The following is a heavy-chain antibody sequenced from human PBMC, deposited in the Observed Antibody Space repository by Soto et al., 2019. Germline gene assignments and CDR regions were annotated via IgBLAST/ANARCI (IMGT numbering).Heavy chain of an antibody. CDR1: GGSVSSESYY. D-gene: IGHD2-8*01. V-gene: IGHV4-61*01. CDR3: ARLDCVTNTCQFDF. Sequence: SETLSLTCSVSGGSVSSESYYWSWIRQPPGKGLEWIGYVYYSGSTNNNPSLVSRVAISVDTSKNQFSLKLRSVTAADTAVYYCARLDCVTNTCQFDFWGQGTLVTVSS. CDR2: VYYSGST. J-gene: IGHJ4*02.